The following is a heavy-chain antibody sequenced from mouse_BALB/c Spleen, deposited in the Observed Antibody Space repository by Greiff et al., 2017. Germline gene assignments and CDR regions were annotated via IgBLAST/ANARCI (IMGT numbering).Heavy chain of an antibody. V-gene: IGHV2-2*02. J-gene: IGHJ2*01. D-gene: IGHD2-3*01. CDR2: IWSGGST. CDR3: ARNDGYSYFDY. Sequence: QVQLQQSGPGLVQPSQSLSITCTASGFALTSYGVHWVRQSPGKGLEWLGVIWSGGSTDDNAAFISRLSISKDNSKSQVFFKMNSLQANDTAIYYCARNDGYSYFDYWGQGTTLTVSS. CDR1: GFALTSYG.